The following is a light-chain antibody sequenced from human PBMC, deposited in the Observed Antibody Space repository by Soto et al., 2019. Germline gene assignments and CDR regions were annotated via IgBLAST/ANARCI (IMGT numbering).Light chain of an antibody. CDR3: QQYGSSPWT. Sequence: IVMTQSPATLSVSPGERATLSCRASRGISSNLAWYQQKPGQAPRLLIYGASSRATGIPDRFSGSGSGTDFTLTISRLEPEDFAVYYCQQYGSSPWTFGQGTKVDI. CDR1: RGISSN. V-gene: IGKV3-20*01. CDR2: GAS. J-gene: IGKJ1*01.